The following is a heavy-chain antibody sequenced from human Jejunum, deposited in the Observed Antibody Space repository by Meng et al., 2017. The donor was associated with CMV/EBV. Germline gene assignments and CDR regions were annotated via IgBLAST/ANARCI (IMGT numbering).Heavy chain of an antibody. CDR1: GYIFIAYY. CDR2: IDPNSGKT. J-gene: IGHJ5*02. CDR3: TRGAPIVSGDNNRFGA. Sequence: SGYIFIAYYLYWVRQAPGQGLEWMGWIDPNSGKTNYAQRFQGRVTMTRETSSTTVYMDLSGLTSDDTAVYYCTRGAPIVSGDNNRFGAWGPGTLVTVSS. D-gene: IGHD3-16*02. V-gene: IGHV1-2*02.